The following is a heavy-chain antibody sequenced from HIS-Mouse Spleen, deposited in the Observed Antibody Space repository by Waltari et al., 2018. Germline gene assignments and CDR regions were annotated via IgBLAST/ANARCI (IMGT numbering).Heavy chain of an antibody. CDR2: IYYSGST. J-gene: IGHJ2*01. CDR1: GSSIRSSSYY. CDR3: AREIPYSSSWYDWYFDL. V-gene: IGHV4-39*07. D-gene: IGHD6-13*01. Sequence: QLQLQESGPGLVKPAETLSPTCPVSGSSIRSSSYYWGWIRQPPGQGLEWIGGIYYSGSTYYNPSLKSRVTISVDTSKNQFSLKLSSVTAADTAVYYCAREIPYSSSWYDWYFDLWGRGTLVTVSS.